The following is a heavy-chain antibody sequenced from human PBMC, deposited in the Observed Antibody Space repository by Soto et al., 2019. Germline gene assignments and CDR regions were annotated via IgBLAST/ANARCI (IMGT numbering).Heavy chain of an antibody. CDR2: IYSGGST. J-gene: IGHJ1*01. Sequence: EVQLVESGGGLVQPGGSLRLSCAASGFTVSSNYMSWVRQAPGKGLEWVSVIYSGGSTYYADSVKGRFTISRDNSKNTLDLQMNSLRAEDTAVYYGARDRIAVAGNPEYFQHWGQGTLVTVSS. CDR3: ARDRIAVAGNPEYFQH. CDR1: GFTVSSNY. V-gene: IGHV3-66*01. D-gene: IGHD6-19*01.